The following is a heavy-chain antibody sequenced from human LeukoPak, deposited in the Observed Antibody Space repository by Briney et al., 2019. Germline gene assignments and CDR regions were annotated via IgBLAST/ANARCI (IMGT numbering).Heavy chain of an antibody. V-gene: IGHV4-4*09. CDR3: ARSYSRGWEAYYFDY. CDR2: IYTSGST. CDR1: GGSISSYY. J-gene: IGHJ4*02. Sequence: SETLSLTCTVSGGSISSYYWSWIRQPPGKGLEWIGYIYTSGSTNYNPSLKSRVTISVDTSKNQFSLKLSSVTAADTAVYYCARSYSRGWEAYYFDYWGQGTLVTVSS. D-gene: IGHD6-19*01.